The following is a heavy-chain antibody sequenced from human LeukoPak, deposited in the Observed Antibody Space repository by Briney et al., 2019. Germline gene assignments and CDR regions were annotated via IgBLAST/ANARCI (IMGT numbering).Heavy chain of an antibody. CDR1: GYSFSTYW. V-gene: IGHV5-51*01. CDR2: LYAGDSDT. Sequence: GASLKISCRASGYSFSTYWIGWVRQMPGKGLEWMGVLYAGDSDTRYSPSFQGQVTLSADKSKSTAYLQWSSLKASDTAMYYCARGGYSGYDFDYWGQGTLVTVSS. CDR3: ARGGYSGYDFDY. J-gene: IGHJ4*02. D-gene: IGHD5-12*01.